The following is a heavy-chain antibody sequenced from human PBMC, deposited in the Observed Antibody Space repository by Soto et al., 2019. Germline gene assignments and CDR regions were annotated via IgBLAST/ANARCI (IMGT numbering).Heavy chain of an antibody. Sequence: EVQLLESGGGLVQPGGALRLSCAASGFTFSSHAMSWVRQAPGKGLEWISSISAGSEGAYYADSVKGRFTLSRDNSNNALYLQMNGLSAEATAVYYCARDLWWYLHWGQGTLVTVSS. J-gene: IGHJ4*02. CDR2: ISAGSEGA. D-gene: IGHD2-15*01. CDR3: ARDLWWYLH. CDR1: GFTFSSHA. V-gene: IGHV3-23*01.